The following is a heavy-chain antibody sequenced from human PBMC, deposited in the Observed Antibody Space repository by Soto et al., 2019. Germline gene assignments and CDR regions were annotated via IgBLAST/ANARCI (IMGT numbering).Heavy chain of an antibody. V-gene: IGHV2-5*02. J-gene: IGHJ4*02. D-gene: IGHD6-19*01. CDR1: GFSLTSNAVG. CDR3: AHGSGWLFDF. CDR2: IYWDDDN. Sequence: QITLKESGPTLVKPTQTLTLTCTFSGFSLTSNAVGVGWFRQPPGKALEWLALIYWDDDNHYSPSLKSRLTCTTDTSKTQVVLIMTNMDPVDTATYYCAHGSGWLFDFWGQGTLVTVSS.